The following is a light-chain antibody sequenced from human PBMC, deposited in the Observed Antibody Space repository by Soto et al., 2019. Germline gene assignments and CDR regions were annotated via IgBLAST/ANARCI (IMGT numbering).Light chain of an antibody. Sequence: EIVLTQSPATLSLSPGERATLSCRASQSVRSSLAWYQQKPGQAPRLLIHDASNRATGIPARFSGSGSGTYFTLTISSLEPEDFAVYYCQQRSNWPRFTFGPGTKVDIK. J-gene: IGKJ3*01. CDR1: QSVRSS. CDR3: QQRSNWPRFT. CDR2: DAS. V-gene: IGKV3-11*01.